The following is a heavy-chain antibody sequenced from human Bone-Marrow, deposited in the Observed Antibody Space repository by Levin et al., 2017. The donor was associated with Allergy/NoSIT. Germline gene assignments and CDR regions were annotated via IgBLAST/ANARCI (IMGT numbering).Heavy chain of an antibody. Sequence: KVSCKGSGYSFPNYWIAWVRQMPGKGLEWMGIIFPSDSDTKYRPSLQGQVTISADRSTSTVYLQWSSLKSSDTAMYYCARQRSRLTSSWYGDFDYWGQGTLVTVSS. J-gene: IGHJ4*02. CDR2: IFPSDSDT. CDR1: GYSFPNYW. CDR3: ARQRSRLTSSWYGDFDY. V-gene: IGHV5-51*01. D-gene: IGHD6-13*01.